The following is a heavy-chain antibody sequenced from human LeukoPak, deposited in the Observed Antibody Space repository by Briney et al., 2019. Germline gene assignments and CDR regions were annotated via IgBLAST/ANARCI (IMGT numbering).Heavy chain of an antibody. Sequence: ASVKVSCKASGYTFTSDDIKWVRQATGQGPEWMGWMNPNSGNTGYAQKFQGRVTMTRNTSISTAYMELSSLRSEDTAVYYCARANTAMGACYWGQGTLVTVSS. CDR1: GYTFTSDD. V-gene: IGHV1-8*01. CDR2: MNPNSGNT. J-gene: IGHJ4*02. CDR3: ARANTAMGACY. D-gene: IGHD5-18*01.